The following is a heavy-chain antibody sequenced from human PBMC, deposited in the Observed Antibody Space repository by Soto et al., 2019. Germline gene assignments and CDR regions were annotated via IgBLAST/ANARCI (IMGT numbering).Heavy chain of an antibody. CDR3: AKIGRITMFGVVMTADAFDI. D-gene: IGHD3-3*01. J-gene: IGHJ3*02. CDR1: GFTFSSYA. CDR2: ISGSCGST. Sequence: GGSLRLSCAASGFTFSSYAMSWVRQAPGKGLEWVSAISGSCGSTYYADSMKGRFTISRDNSKNTLYLQMNSLRAEDTAVYYCAKIGRITMFGVVMTADAFDIWGQGTMVTVSS. V-gene: IGHV3-23*01.